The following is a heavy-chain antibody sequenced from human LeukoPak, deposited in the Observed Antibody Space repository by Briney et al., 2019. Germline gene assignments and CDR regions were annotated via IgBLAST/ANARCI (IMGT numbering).Heavy chain of an antibody. V-gene: IGHV4-31*01. D-gene: IGHD5-12*01. CDR1: GGSITGHY. J-gene: IGHJ4*02. CDR2: IYYSGST. Sequence: SETLSLTCSVSGGSITGHYWSWIRQHPGKGLEWIGYIYYSGSTYYNPTLKSQVTISVDTSKNQFSLKLSSVTAAGTAVYYCARSFSGYDYYFDYWGQGTLVTVSS. CDR3: ARSFSGYDYYFDY.